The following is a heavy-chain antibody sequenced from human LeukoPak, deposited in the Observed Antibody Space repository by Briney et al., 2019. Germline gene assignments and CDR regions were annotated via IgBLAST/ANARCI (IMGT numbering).Heavy chain of an antibody. J-gene: IGHJ4*02. CDR1: DFTFSNAW. V-gene: IGHV3-15*07. CDR3: TTGRSDILTGYPY. D-gene: IGHD3-9*01. CDR2: IKSKTDGGTT. Sequence: GGSLRLSCAASDFTFSNAWMNWVRQAPGKGLEWVGRIKSKTDGGTTDYAAPVKGRFSISRDDSKNTLYLQMNSLKTEDTAEYYCTTGRSDILTGYPYRGQGTLVTVSS.